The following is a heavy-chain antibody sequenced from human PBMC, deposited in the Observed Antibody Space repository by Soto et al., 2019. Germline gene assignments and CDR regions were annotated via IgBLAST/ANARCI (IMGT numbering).Heavy chain of an antibody. Sequence: SETLSLTCAVSGYSISSGYYWGWIRQPPGKGLEWIGSIYHSGSTYYNPSLKSRVTISVDTSKNQFSLKLSSVTAADTAVYYGARIPEYCTNGVCYFDYWGQGTLVTVAS. V-gene: IGHV4-38-2*01. J-gene: IGHJ4*02. D-gene: IGHD2-8*01. CDR1: GYSISSGYY. CDR2: IYHSGST. CDR3: ARIPEYCTNGVCYFDY.